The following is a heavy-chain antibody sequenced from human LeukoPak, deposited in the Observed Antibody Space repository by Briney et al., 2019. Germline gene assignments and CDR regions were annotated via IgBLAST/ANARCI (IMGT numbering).Heavy chain of an antibody. CDR3: ARESSGDSSGFDY. Sequence: GGSLRLSCAASGFTFSSYWMSWVRQAPGKGLEWVAIIKQDGSEKYYVDSVKGRFTISRDNAKNSLYLQMNSLRAEDTAVYYCARESSGDSSGFDYWGQGTLVTVSS. CDR2: IKQDGSEK. J-gene: IGHJ4*02. CDR1: GFTFSSYW. V-gene: IGHV3-7*03. D-gene: IGHD6-25*01.